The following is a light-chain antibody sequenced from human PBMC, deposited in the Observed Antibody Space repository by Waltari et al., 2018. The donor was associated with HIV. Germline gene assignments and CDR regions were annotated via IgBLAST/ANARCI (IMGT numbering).Light chain of an antibody. CDR3: QQSYTTPFT. J-gene: IGKJ5*01. CDR1: QGITTY. CDR2: GAS. Sequence: DIQMTQSPSSLSTSVGDRVSITCRASQGITTYLSWYQQKPGSAPTLLIFGASKLQTGVSSRFRGSGSGTTFTLSISYVQPGDFATYYCQQSYTTPFTFGQGTRLDI. V-gene: IGKV1-39*01.